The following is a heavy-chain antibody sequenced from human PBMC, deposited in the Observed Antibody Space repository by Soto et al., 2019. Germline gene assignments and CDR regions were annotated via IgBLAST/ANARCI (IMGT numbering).Heavy chain of an antibody. CDR2: INPATGAA. D-gene: IGHD3-3*01. V-gene: IGHV1-2*02. CDR1: GYPVTAYY. J-gene: IGHJ3*02. Sequence: QLHLVQSGAVVKKPGASVTVSCSASGYPVTAYYMHWVRQAPGRGLEWMGGINPATGAAKYTQTFRGRVTRTRDTSTSTVFRELGGRTPEDTAVFYWARGGGVGVAGSAAFDMWGQGTLVTVSS. CDR3: ARGGGVGVAGSAAFDM.